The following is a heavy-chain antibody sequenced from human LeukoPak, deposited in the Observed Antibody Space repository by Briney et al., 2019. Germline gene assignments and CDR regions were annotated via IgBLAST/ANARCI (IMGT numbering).Heavy chain of an antibody. D-gene: IGHD3-10*01. J-gene: IGHJ4*02. Sequence: ASVKVSCKASGYTFTGYYMHWVRQAPGQGLEWMGWINPHTGGTNYAQKFQGRVTMTRDTSISTAYMELSSLRSEDTAVYYCASALYGSGSSPRDSWGQGTLVTVSS. CDR1: GYTFTGYY. CDR2: INPHTGGT. CDR3: ASALYGSGSSPRDS. V-gene: IGHV1-2*02.